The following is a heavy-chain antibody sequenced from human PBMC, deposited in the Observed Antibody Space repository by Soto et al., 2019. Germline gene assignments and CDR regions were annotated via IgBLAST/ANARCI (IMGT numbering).Heavy chain of an antibody. CDR3: ASDRVAGSGSSDS. Sequence: QLVESGGKLVQPGGSLRLSCAASGFTFSDNWMHWVRQTPGKGLVWVARINRDGSTTNYAGSVKGRFTISRDNAKDTLYLQMNSLRAEDTAVYYCASDRVAGSGSSDSWGQGTLVTVSS. CDR2: INRDGSTT. CDR1: GFTFSDNW. J-gene: IGHJ4*02. V-gene: IGHV3-74*01. D-gene: IGHD3-10*01.